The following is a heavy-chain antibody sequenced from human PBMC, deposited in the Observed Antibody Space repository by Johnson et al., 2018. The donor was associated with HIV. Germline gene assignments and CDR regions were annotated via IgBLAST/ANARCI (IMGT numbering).Heavy chain of an antibody. D-gene: IGHD5/OR15-5a*01. J-gene: IGHJ3*01. CDR3: ARGYGVYATSFDV. V-gene: IGHV3-20*04. CDR1: GFTFDEYG. Sequence: MQLVESGGGVVRPGGSLRVSCTASGFTFDEYGMSWVRQAPGKGLEWVSGITWNGGTTGYADSVKGRFTISRDNAKNSVFLQMNSLKTEDTAVYYCARGYGVYATSFDVWGQGTVVAVSS. CDR2: ITWNGGTT.